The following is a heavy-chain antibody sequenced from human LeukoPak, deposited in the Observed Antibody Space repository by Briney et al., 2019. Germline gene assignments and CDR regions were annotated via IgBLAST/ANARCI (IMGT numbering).Heavy chain of an antibody. CDR1: GFTFSSYG. CDR3: AKDLGRGTPQDYFDY. Sequence: GGSLRLSCAASGFTFSSYGMHWVRQAPGKGLEWVAVIWYDGSNKYYADSVKGRFTISRDNSKNTLYLQMNSLRAEDTAVYYCAKDLGRGTPQDYFDYWGQGTLVTVSS. V-gene: IGHV3-33*06. CDR2: IWYDGSNK. J-gene: IGHJ4*02.